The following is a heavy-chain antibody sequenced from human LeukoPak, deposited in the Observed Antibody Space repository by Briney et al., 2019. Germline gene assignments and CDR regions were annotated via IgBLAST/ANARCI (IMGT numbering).Heavy chain of an antibody. CDR2: IYYSGST. V-gene: IGHV4-59*08. D-gene: IGHD6-13*01. Sequence: SETLSLTCTVSGGSISSYYWSWIRQPPGKGLEWIGYIYYSGSTNYNPSLKSRVTISVDTSKNQFSLKLSSVTAADTAVYYCARVAAAGTGYDAFDIWGQGTMVTVSS. CDR3: ARVAAAGTGYDAFDI. CDR1: GGSISSYY. J-gene: IGHJ3*02.